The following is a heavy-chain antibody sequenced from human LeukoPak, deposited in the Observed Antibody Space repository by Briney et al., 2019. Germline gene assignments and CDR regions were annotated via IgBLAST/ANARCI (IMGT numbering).Heavy chain of an antibody. CDR3: ARDRAYYDILTGYYINYFDY. CDR2: IYYSGST. D-gene: IGHD3-9*01. J-gene: IGHJ4*02. V-gene: IGHV4-61*01. Sequence: PSETLSLTCTVSSGSVSSGSYYWSCIPQPPGQELEWIGYIYYSGSTNYNPSLKSRVTISLDTSKNQFSLKLSSVPAADTAVYYCARDRAYYDILTGYYINYFDYWGQGTPVTVSS. CDR1: SGSVSSGSYY.